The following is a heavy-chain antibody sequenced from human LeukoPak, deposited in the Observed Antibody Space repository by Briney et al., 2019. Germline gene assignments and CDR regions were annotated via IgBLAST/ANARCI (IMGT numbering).Heavy chain of an antibody. CDR3: ARGSVEMATILGGNFDY. V-gene: IGHV1-69*06. J-gene: IGHJ4*02. D-gene: IGHD5-24*01. Sequence: ASVKVSCKASGGAFSSYAISWVRQAPGQGLEWMGGIMPIFGTANYAQKFQGRVTITADKSTSTAYMELSSLRSEDTAVYYCARGSVEMATILGGNFDYWGQGTLVTVSS. CDR2: IMPIFGTA. CDR1: GGAFSSYA.